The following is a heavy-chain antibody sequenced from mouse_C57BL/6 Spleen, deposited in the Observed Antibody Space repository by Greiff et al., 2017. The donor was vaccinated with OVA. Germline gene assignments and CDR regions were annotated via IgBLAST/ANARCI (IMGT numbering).Heavy chain of an antibody. CDR2: ISSGSSTI. CDR1: GFTFSDYG. CDR3: ARLNDYAMDY. J-gene: IGHJ4*01. Sequence: DVMLVESGGGLVKPGGSLKLSCAASGFTFSDYGMHWVRQAPEKGLEWVAYISSGSSTIYYADTVKGRFTISRDNAKNTLFLQMTSLRSEDTAMYYCARLNDYAMDYWGQGTSVTVSS. V-gene: IGHV5-17*01.